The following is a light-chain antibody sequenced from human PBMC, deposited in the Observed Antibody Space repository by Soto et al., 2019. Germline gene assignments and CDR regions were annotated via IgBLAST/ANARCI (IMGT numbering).Light chain of an antibody. Sequence: EIVLTQSPATLSLSPGERATLSCRASQSVSSYLAWYQQKPGQAPRLLIYDASNRATGIPARFSGSGSGTDFTLTISSLEPEDFAVYYCQQRSNWLIFTFGPGTKVDIE. CDR3: QQRSNWLIFT. V-gene: IGKV3-11*01. J-gene: IGKJ3*01. CDR1: QSVSSY. CDR2: DAS.